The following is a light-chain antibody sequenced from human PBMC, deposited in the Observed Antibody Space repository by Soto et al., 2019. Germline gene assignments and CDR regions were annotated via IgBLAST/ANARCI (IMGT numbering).Light chain of an antibody. CDR1: SSDVGRYNY. Sequence: QSVLTQPASVSGSPGQAITISCTGTSSDVGRYNYVSWYQQYSGKAPKLMIYGVTNRPSGVSDRFSGSKSGNTASLTISGLPAEDEGDYYCSSFTTSSTLIFGGGTKLTVL. CDR3: SSFTTSSTLI. V-gene: IGLV2-14*03. J-gene: IGLJ2*01. CDR2: GVT.